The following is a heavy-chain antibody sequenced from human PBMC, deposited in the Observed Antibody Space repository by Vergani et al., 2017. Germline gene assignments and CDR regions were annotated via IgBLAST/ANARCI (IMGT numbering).Heavy chain of an antibody. V-gene: IGHV4-38-2*01. Sequence: QVQLQASGPGLVKPSETLSLTCAVSGYSIRSGYYWGWIRQPPGKGLEWIGSIYHSGSTYYNPSLKSRVTLSVDTTKNQFSLKLSSGTAAEAAVYYCARHGGGCSSTSCSRDDPGGEGMLVIVSA. CDR1: GYSIRSGYY. D-gene: IGHD2-2*01. CDR2: IYHSGST. J-gene: IGHJ5*02. CDR3: ARHGGGCSSTSCSRDDP.